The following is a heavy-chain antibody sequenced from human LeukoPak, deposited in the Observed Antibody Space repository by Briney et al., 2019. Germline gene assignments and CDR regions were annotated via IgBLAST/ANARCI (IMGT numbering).Heavy chain of an antibody. V-gene: IGHV4-31*03. J-gene: IGHJ5*02. Sequence: SETLSLTCTVSGGSVSSGAYYWSWIRQVPGKGLEWIGYGYFRGNTFYNPSLKGRVTISVDTSNNHFSLQLNSVTAADTAVYYCARERPYYYGSGRGWFDPWGQGTLVTVSS. CDR1: GGSVSSGAYY. CDR3: ARERPYYYGSGRGWFDP. CDR2: GYFRGNT. D-gene: IGHD3-10*01.